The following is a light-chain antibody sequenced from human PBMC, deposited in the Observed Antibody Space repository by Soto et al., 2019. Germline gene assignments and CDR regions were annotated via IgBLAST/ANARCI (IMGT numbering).Light chain of an antibody. J-gene: IGKJ2*01. V-gene: IGKV1-5*03. CDR3: QQYNDFQYS. CDR2: KAT. Sequence: DIQMTQSPSTLSASVGDGVIITCRASQNIGSWLAWYQQKPGEAPKLLYSKATNLQSGVPSRFSGSGSGTDFSLTISSLQPVDSATYFCQQYNDFQYSFGPGTKL. CDR1: QNIGSW.